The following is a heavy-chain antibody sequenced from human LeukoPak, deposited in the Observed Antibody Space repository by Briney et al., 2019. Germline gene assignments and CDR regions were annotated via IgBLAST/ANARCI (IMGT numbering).Heavy chain of an antibody. CDR3: ARAVVTLFYFDY. CDR2: ISYDGSNK. J-gene: IGHJ4*02. V-gene: IGHV3-30-3*01. CDR1: GFTFSSYA. D-gene: IGHD3-22*01. Sequence: PGGSLRLSCAASGFTFSSYAMHWVRQAPGKGLEWVAVISYDGSNKYYADSVKGRFTISRDNSKNTLYLQMNSLRAEGTAVYYCARAVVTLFYFDYWGQGTLVTVSS.